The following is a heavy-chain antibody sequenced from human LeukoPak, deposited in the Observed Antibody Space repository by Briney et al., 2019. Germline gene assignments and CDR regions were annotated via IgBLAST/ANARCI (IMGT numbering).Heavy chain of an antibody. Sequence: SETLSLTCTVSGGSVSSYYWSWIRQPPGKGLESIGYIYYSGSTNYNPSLKSRVTISLDTSKNQLSLKLSSVTAADTAVYYCARDGYCGSGLDYWGQGTLVTVSS. V-gene: IGHV4-59*02. CDR2: IYYSGST. CDR3: ARDGYCGSGLDY. J-gene: IGHJ4*02. D-gene: IGHD3-10*01. CDR1: GGSVSSYY.